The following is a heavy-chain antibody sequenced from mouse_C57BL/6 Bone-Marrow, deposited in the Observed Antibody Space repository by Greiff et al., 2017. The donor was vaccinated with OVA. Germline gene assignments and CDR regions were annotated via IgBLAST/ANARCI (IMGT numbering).Heavy chain of an antibody. Sequence: VQLQQSVAELVRPGASVTLSCTASGFTFTNSEMHWVKQTPVHGLEWIGTIDPATGGTDYPPKFQGKAILTADKSSSTAYLQLRSLTSEDSAVYYCTRGDSNNYAMEYGGQGPAATVS. J-gene: IGHJ4*01. CDR2: IDPATGGT. D-gene: IGHD2-5*01. V-gene: IGHV1-15*01. CDR1: GFTFTNSE. CDR3: TRGDSNNYAMEY.